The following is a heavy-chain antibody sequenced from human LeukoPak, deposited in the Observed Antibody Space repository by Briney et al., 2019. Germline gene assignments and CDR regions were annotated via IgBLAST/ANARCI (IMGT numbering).Heavy chain of an antibody. J-gene: IGHJ4*02. CDR3: ARRITTTGSFDS. CDR1: GDSVSSNSAA. D-gene: IGHD1-1*01. Sequence: SQTLSLTCAISGDSVSSNSAAWNWIRQSPSRGLEWLGRTYYRSKWYNDSAESVKSRITINPDTSKNQFSLHLNSVTPEDTAVYYCARRITTTGSFDSWGQGTLVTVSS. V-gene: IGHV6-1*01. CDR2: TYYRSKWYN.